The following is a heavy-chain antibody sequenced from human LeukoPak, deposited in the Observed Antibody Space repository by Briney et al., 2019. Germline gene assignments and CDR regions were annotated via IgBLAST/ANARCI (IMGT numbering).Heavy chain of an antibody. CDR3: ARDRRITIVRSLWGDKIDAFDI. V-gene: IGHV4-59*01. CDR2: IYYSGST. CDR1: GGSISSYY. J-gene: IGHJ3*02. Sequence: SETLSLTCTVSGGSISSYYWSWIRQPPGKGLEWIGYIYYSGSTNYNPSLKSRVTISVDTSKNQFSLKLSSVTAADTAVYYCARDRRITIVRSLWGDKIDAFDIWGQGTMVTVSS. D-gene: IGHD3-10*01.